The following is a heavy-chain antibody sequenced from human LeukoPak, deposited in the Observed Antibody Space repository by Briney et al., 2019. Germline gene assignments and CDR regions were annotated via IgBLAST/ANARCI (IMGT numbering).Heavy chain of an antibody. CDR2: INHSGST. CDR1: GGSISSYF. J-gene: IGHJ4*02. CDR3: ASGLWFGELLL. D-gene: IGHD3-10*01. Sequence: SETLSLTCTVSGGSISSYFWSWIRQPPAKGLEWIGEINHSGSTNYNPSLKSRVSISVDTSKNQFSLKLSSVTAADTAVYYCASGLWFGELLLWGQGTLVSVSS. V-gene: IGHV4-34*01.